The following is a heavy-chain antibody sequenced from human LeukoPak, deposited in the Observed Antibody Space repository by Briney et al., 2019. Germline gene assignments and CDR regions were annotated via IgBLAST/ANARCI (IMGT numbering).Heavy chain of an antibody. Sequence: SETLSLTCAVYGGSFSGYYWSWIRQPPGKGLEWIGEINHSGSTNYNPSLKSRVTMSVDTSKNQFSLKLSSVTAADTAVYYCARGAERITMVQGLYYYYYYMDVWGKGTTVTVSS. CDR3: ARGAERITMVQGLYYYYYYMDV. V-gene: IGHV4-34*01. D-gene: IGHD3-10*01. J-gene: IGHJ6*03. CDR2: INHSGST. CDR1: GGSFSGYY.